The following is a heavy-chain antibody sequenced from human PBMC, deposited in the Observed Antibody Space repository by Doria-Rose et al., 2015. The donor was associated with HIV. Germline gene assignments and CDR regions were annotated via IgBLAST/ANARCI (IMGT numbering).Heavy chain of an antibody. Sequence: QVQLQQWGPGLVKPSETLSLTCTVSGGSVASGTPYWDRIRQTPGKGLEWIGTIYYSGITYYNTSLRGRVTISLHTSKNQYSLKLISVTAADTGVYYCAKQAVNWFDPWGQGTLVTVSS. CDR2: IYYSGIT. D-gene: IGHD6-25*01. CDR1: GGSVASGTPY. CDR3: AKQAVNWFDP. V-gene: IGHV4-39*01. J-gene: IGHJ5*02.